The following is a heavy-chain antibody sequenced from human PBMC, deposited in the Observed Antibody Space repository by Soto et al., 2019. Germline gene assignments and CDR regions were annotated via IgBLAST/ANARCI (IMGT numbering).Heavy chain of an antibody. Sequence: QVQLVQSGAEVRKPGASVRVSCKTSGFILSTYALHWVRQAPGQSPEWMGWIAAVNGKTEYSQKFQGRVTLTSDTAASTVYMDLASLRSEDTAVYYCARGNTGYDYGCFEYWGQGTLVTVSS. CDR3: ARGNTGYDYGCFEY. V-gene: IGHV1-3*01. CDR2: IAAVNGKT. CDR1: GFILSTYA. J-gene: IGHJ4*02. D-gene: IGHD5-12*01.